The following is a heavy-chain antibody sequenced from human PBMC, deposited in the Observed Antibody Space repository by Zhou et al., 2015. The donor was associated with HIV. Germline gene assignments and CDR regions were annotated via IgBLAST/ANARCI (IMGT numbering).Heavy chain of an antibody. CDR1: GGTFSSYA. D-gene: IGHD3-22*01. CDR3: ARFRGGYYDSSGYYSGAFDI. Sequence: QVQLVQSGAEVKKPGSSVKVSCKASGGTFSSYAISWVRQAPGQGLEWMGGIIPIFGTANYAQKFQGRVTITADESTSTAYMELSSLRSEDTAVYYCARFRGGYYDSSGYYSGAFDIWGQGTMVTVSS. V-gene: IGHV1-69*12. J-gene: IGHJ3*02. CDR2: IIPIFGTA.